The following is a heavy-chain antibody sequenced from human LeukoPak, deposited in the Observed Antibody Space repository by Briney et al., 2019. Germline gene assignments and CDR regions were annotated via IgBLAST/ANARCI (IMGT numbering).Heavy chain of an antibody. D-gene: IGHD1-26*01. CDR3: ARQGSGSYYRRPFDF. J-gene: IGHJ4*02. Sequence: KSSETLSLTCTVSGGSISGYYWGWIRQPPGKGLEWIGSIHYSGNTYYNPSLKSRVTISVDTSKNQFSLKLTSVTAADTAVFYCARQGSGSYYRRPFDFWGQGTLVTVSS. V-gene: IGHV4-39*01. CDR2: IHYSGNT. CDR1: GGSISGYY.